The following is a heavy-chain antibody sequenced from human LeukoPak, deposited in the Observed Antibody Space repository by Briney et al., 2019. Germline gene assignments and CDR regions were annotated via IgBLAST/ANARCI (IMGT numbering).Heavy chain of an antibody. CDR2: IYYSGST. Sequence: SETLSLTCTVSGGSISTYYWSWIRQPPGKGLEWIGYIYYSGSTNYNPSLKSRVTISVDTSKNQFSLKLSSVTAADTAVYYCARIPGGYSSNWYYFDYWGLGTLVTVSS. D-gene: IGHD6-13*01. J-gene: IGHJ4*02. CDR3: ARIPGGYSSNWYYFDY. V-gene: IGHV4-59*01. CDR1: GGSISTYY.